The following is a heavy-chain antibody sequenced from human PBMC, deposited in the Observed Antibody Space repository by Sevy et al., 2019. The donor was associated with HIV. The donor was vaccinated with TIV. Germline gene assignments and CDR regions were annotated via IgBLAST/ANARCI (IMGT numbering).Heavy chain of an antibody. Sequence: GGSLRLSCTASGFTFSSYAMYWVRQAPGKGLEWVAVISIDGNNKDYADSVKGRFTISRDNSKNTLYLQMNSLRAEDTAVYYCASHYYDSTGYYYPLDYWGQGILVTVSS. D-gene: IGHD3-22*01. CDR3: ASHYYDSTGYYYPLDY. CDR2: ISIDGNNK. J-gene: IGHJ4*02. CDR1: GFTFSSYA. V-gene: IGHV3-30*04.